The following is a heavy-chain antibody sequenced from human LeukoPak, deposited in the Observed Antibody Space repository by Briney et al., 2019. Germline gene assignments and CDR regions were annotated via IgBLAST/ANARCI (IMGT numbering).Heavy chain of an antibody. CDR2: IPDDGRNK. CDR3: AKRPSDYGDYVTYFDY. Sequence: QPGGSLRLSCAASGFSFISYGMHWVRQAPGKGLEWVGVIPDDGRNKKYADSVKGRFTISRDNSKDTLYLQMNSLRDEDTAVYYCAKRPSDYGDYVTYFDYWGQGTLVTVSS. D-gene: IGHD4-17*01. V-gene: IGHV3-30*18. CDR1: GFSFISYG. J-gene: IGHJ4*02.